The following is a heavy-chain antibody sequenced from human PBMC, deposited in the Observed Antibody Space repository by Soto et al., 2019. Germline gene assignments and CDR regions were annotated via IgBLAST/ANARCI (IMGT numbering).Heavy chain of an antibody. CDR2: INPNSGGT. V-gene: IGHV1-2*04. D-gene: IGHD3-10*01. J-gene: IGHJ6*02. CDR3: ARDLSYGSGSYYGMDV. Sequence: ASVKVSCKASGYTFTGYYMHWVRQAPGQGLEWMGWINPNSGGTNYAQKFQGWVTMTRDTSISTAYMELSRLRSDDTAVYYCARDLSYGSGSYYGMDVWGQGATVTVSS. CDR1: GYTFTGYY.